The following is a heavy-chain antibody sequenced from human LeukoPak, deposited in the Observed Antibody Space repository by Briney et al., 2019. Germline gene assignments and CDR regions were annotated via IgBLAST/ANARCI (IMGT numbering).Heavy chain of an antibody. J-gene: IGHJ4*02. D-gene: IGHD4-23*01. CDR3: ARETPPDNTIDY. CDR1: GGSISSHY. CDR2: IYCSGST. V-gene: IGHV4-59*11. Sequence: SETLSLTCTVSGGSISSHYWSWIRQPPGKGLEWIGYIYCSGSTNYNPSLKSRVTISVDTSKNQFSLKLSSVTAADTAVYYCARETPPDNTIDYWGQGTLVTVSS.